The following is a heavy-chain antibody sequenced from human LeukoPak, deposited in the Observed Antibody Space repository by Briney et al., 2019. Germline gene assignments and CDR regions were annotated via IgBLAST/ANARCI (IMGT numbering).Heavy chain of an antibody. CDR1: GYSFTSYW. D-gene: IGHD3-9*01. Sequence: GESLKISCKGSGYSFTSYWIGWVRQMPGKGLEWMGIIYPGDSDTRYSPSFQGQVTTSADKSISTAYLQWSSLKASDTAMYYCARSLRYFDWLLPDGDAFDIWGQGTMVTVSS. V-gene: IGHV5-51*01. CDR2: IYPGDSDT. CDR3: ARSLRYFDWLLPDGDAFDI. J-gene: IGHJ3*02.